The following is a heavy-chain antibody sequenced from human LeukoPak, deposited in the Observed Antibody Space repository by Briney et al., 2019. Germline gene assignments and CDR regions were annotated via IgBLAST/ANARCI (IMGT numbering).Heavy chain of an antibody. CDR3: ARGQHYLAIDL. CDR1: GGSISSYY. Sequence: SESLSLTCTVSGGSISSYYWSWVRQPPGKGLEWVGYIYYSGSTNYNPSLKSRVTIPVDTSKNQFSLKLSSVTAADTAVDHCARGQHYLAIDLWGQGTLVTVSS. D-gene: IGHD6-13*01. V-gene: IGHV4-59*01. J-gene: IGHJ5*02. CDR2: IYYSGST.